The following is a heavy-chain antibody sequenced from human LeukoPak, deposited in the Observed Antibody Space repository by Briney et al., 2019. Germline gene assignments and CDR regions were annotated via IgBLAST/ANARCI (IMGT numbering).Heavy chain of an antibody. Sequence: SQTLSLTCAISGDSVSSNSAAWNWIRQSPSRGLEWLGRTYCRSKWYNDYAVSVKSRITINPDTSKNQFSLQLNSVTPEDTAVYFCARGTDKTTVTIRDWYFDLWGRGTLVTVSS. CDR2: TYCRSKWYN. J-gene: IGHJ2*01. D-gene: IGHD4-11*01. CDR1: GDSVSSNSAA. V-gene: IGHV6-1*01. CDR3: ARGTDKTTVTIRDWYFDL.